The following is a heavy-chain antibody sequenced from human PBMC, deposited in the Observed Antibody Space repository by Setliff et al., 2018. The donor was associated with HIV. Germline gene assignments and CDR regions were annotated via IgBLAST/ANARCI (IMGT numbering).Heavy chain of an antibody. CDR1: GGSISSGAYY. CDR2: IYFSGTT. Sequence: SETLSLTCTVSGGSISSGAYYWSWIRQHPGKGLEWIGYIYFSGTTNYNPSLKSRVTISVDTSKNQFSLNLNSVTAADTAVYYCARAISAAGIAPFDFWGQGTLVTVSS. D-gene: IGHD6-13*01. V-gene: IGHV4-61*08. J-gene: IGHJ4*02. CDR3: ARAISAAGIAPFDF.